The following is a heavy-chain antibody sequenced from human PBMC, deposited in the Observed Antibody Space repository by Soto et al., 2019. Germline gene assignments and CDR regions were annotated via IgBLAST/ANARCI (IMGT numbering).Heavy chain of an antibody. CDR1: GFTFSSYG. D-gene: IGHD3-10*01. J-gene: IGHJ4*02. Sequence: ESGGGVVQPGRSLRLSCAASGFTFSSYGMHWVRQAPGKGLEWVAVISYDGSNKYYADSVKGRFTISRDNSKNTLYLQMNSLRAEDTAVYYCAKEDYGSGNYYFDYWGQGTLVTVSS. CDR2: ISYDGSNK. CDR3: AKEDYGSGNYYFDY. V-gene: IGHV3-30*18.